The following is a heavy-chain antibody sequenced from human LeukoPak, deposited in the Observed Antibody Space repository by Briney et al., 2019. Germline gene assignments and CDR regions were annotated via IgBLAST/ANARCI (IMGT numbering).Heavy chain of an antibody. CDR3: ARDERWLQLEGDSYFDY. V-gene: IGHV1-2*02. CDR1: GYTFTAYY. D-gene: IGHD5-24*01. J-gene: IGHJ4*02. CDR2: INPNSGGT. Sequence: ASVKVSCKASGYTFTAYYIHWVRQAPGQGLQWMGWINPNSGGTNYAQKFQGRVTMTRDTSISTAYMELSSLRSEDTAVYYCARDERWLQLEGDSYFDYWGQGTLVTVSS.